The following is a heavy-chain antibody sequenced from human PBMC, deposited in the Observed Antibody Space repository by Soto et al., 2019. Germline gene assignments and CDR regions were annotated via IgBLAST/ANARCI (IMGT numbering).Heavy chain of an antibody. D-gene: IGHD6-19*01. V-gene: IGHV3-30-3*01. CDR3: ARSLSSGWSFFDY. J-gene: IGHJ4*02. Sequence: QVQLVESGGGVVQPGRSLRLSCAASAFTFSTYAMHWVRQAPGKGLVWVAVIAYDGSNKYYPDSVKGRFTVSRDNSKNTLYLQMNSLRAEDTAVYYCARSLSSGWSFFDYWGQGTLVTVSS. CDR1: AFTFSTYA. CDR2: IAYDGSNK.